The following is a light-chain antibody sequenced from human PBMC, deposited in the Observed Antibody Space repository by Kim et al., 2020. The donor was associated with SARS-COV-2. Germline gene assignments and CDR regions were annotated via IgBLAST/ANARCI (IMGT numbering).Light chain of an antibody. CDR2: NAL. V-gene: IGKV3-20*01. J-gene: IGKJ1*01. CDR1: QSVSNNY. CDR3: QQYGSSLPWT. Sequence: GERATLSCRASQSVSNNYLAWYRQKPGQAPSLVIYNALHRPTGIPDRFSGSGSGTDFTLTISRLEPDDFAVYYCQQYGSSLPWTFGQGTKVDIK.